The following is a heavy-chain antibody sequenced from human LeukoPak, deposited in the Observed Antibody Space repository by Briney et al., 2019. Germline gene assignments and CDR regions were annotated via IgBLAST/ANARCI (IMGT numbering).Heavy chain of an antibody. CDR1: GFTVSSNY. V-gene: IGHV3-53*01. Sequence: GGSLRLACAASGFTVSSNYMSWVRQARGKGLECVSVIYSGGSTYYADSVKGRFTISRDNSKNTLYLQMNSLRAEDTAGYYCARASPYYYYMDVWGKGTTVTVSS. CDR3: ARASPYYYYMDV. J-gene: IGHJ6*03. CDR2: IYSGGST.